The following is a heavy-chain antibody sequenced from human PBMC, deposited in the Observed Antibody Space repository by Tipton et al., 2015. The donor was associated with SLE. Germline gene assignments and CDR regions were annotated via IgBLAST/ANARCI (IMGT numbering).Heavy chain of an antibody. CDR3: AGGPDFYDSSGSYDY. CDR2: IYYSGST. D-gene: IGHD3-22*01. V-gene: IGHV4-31*02. Sequence: LRLSCTVSGGSISSGGYYWSRIRQHPGKGLEWIGYIYYSGSTYYNTSLKSRVTISVDTSKNQFSLKLSSVTAADTAVYYCAGGPDFYDSSGSYDYWGQGTLVTVSS. J-gene: IGHJ4*02. CDR1: GGSISSGGYY.